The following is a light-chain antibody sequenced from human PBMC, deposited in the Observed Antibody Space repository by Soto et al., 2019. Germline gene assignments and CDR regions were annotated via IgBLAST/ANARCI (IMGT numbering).Light chain of an antibody. J-gene: IGKJ5*01. CDR2: AAS. CDR3: QQRSNWPSIT. V-gene: IGKV1-39*01. CDR1: QSISSY. Sequence: DIQMTQSPSSLSASVGERVTITCRASQSISSYLNWYQQKPGKAPKLLIYAASSLQSGVPSRFSGSGSGTDFTLTISSLQPEDFAVYYCQQRSNWPSITFGQGTRLEI.